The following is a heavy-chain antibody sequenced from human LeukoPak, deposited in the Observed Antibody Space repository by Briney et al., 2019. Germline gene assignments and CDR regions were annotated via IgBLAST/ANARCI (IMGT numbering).Heavy chain of an antibody. CDR2: INPDGSRT. CDR3: ASNLYGDDHY. CDR1: GVTFSRYW. V-gene: IGHV3-74*01. D-gene: IGHD4-17*01. Sequence: PGGSLRLSCAASGVTFSRYWMHWVRQAPGKGLVWVSLINPDGSRTDYADSVKGRFTISRDNAKNTLYLQMNSLRAEDTAVYYCASNLYGDDHYWGQGTLVTVSS. J-gene: IGHJ4*02.